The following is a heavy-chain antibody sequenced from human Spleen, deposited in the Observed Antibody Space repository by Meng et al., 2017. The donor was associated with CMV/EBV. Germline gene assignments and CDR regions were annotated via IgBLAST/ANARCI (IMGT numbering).Heavy chain of an antibody. V-gene: IGHV1-46*01. CDR3: ARGYYDFPY. CDR1: GFSFTSYF. CDR2: INPSGGST. Sequence: SCQASGFSFTSYFLNWVRQAPGQGLGWMGIINPSGGSTTYAQKFQRGVTMTRDTSTSTVYMELTSLTSEDTAMYYCARGYYDFPYWGQGTLVTVSS. J-gene: IGHJ1*01. D-gene: IGHD3-3*01.